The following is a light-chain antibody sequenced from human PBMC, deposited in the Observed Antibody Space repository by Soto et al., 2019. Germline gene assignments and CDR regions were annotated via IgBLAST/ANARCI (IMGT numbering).Light chain of an antibody. CDR1: QDIRGA. Sequence: AIQVTQSPSSLSETVGDRVTITCRASQDIRGALAWYQQKPGKAPKLLIYDVSTLESGVPSRFSGSGSGTEFTLTISSLLPEDFGTYYCQQFKSYPITCGHGTRLEIK. CDR3: QQFKSYPIT. V-gene: IGKV1-13*02. CDR2: DVS. J-gene: IGKJ5*01.